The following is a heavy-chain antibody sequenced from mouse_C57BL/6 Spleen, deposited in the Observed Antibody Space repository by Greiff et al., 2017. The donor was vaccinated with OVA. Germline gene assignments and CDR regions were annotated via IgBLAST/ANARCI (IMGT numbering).Heavy chain of an antibody. CDR2: ISSGGSYT. J-gene: IGHJ3*01. CDR3: ARHDDPLAY. Sequence: DVQLVESGGDLVKPGGSLKLSCAASGFTFSSYGMSWVRQTPDKRLEWVATISSGGSYTYYPDSVKGRFTISRDNAKNTLYLQMSSLKSEDTAMYYCARHDDPLAYWGQGTLVTVSA. V-gene: IGHV5-6*01. CDR1: GFTFSSYG. D-gene: IGHD2-3*01.